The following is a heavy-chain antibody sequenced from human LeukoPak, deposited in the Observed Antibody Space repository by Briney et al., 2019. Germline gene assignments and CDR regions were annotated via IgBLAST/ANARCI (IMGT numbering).Heavy chain of an antibody. CDR1: GFTVSSNY. CDR3: AKDSLLWFGEFPD. J-gene: IGHJ4*02. Sequence: GGSLRLSCAASGFTVSSNYMSWVRQAPGKGLEWVSVIYSGGSTYYADSVKGRFTISRDNSKNTLYLQMNSLRAEDTAVYYCAKDSLLWFGEFPDWGQGTLVTVSS. V-gene: IGHV3-53*01. CDR2: IYSGGST. D-gene: IGHD3-10*01.